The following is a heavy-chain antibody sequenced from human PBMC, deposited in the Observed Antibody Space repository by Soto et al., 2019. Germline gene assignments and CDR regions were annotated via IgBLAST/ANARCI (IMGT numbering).Heavy chain of an antibody. Sequence: ASVKVSCKASGYSFTAYYMHWVRQAPGQGLEWMGWVNPNSGGPNYSPKYQGRVTMTRDTSTSTAYMELLRSDDTAVYYCARSRTPLFGMMGPDAFDIWGQGTMVTVSS. CDR3: ARSRTPLFGMMGPDAFDI. V-gene: IGHV1-2*02. CDR2: VNPNSGGP. CDR1: GYSFTAYY. D-gene: IGHD3-3*01. J-gene: IGHJ3*02.